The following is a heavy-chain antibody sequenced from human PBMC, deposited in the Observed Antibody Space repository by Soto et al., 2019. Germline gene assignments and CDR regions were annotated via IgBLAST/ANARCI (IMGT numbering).Heavy chain of an antibody. CDR1: GGSISSGNYY. V-gene: IGHV4-30-4*01. J-gene: IGHJ4*02. CDR2: ISYSGST. D-gene: IGHD2-15*01. Sequence: LSLTCTVSGGSISSGNYYWSWIRQPPGKGLEWIGFISYSGSTYYSTSLKSRVTISVDTSKSQFSLNLSFVTAADTSVYYCATMGTPATGLYFFDYWGQGSLVTVSS. CDR3: ATMGTPATGLYFFDY.